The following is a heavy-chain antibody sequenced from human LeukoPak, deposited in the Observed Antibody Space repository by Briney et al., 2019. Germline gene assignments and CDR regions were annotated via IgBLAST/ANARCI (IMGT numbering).Heavy chain of an antibody. CDR1: GGSFSGYY. Sequence: SETLSLTCAVYGGSFSGYYWSWIRQPPGKGLEWIGEINHSGSTNYNPSLKSRVTISVDTSKNQFSLKLSSVTAADTAVYYCARSLGRWEQQLVIDPWGQGTLVTVSS. V-gene: IGHV4-34*01. CDR2: INHSGST. J-gene: IGHJ5*02. D-gene: IGHD6-13*01. CDR3: ARSLGRWEQQLVIDP.